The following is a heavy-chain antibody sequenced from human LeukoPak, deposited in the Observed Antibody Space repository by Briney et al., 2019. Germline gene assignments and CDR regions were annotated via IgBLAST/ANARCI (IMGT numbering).Heavy chain of an antibody. CDR1: GGSFSGYY. J-gene: IGHJ4*02. Sequence: SEALSLTCAVYGGSFSGYYWSWIRQPPGKGLEWIGYIYYSGSTNYNPSLKSRVTISIDTSKNQFSLKLSSVTAADTAVYYCARGKSSGWYTFDYWGQGTLVTVSS. V-gene: IGHV4-59*01. CDR2: IYYSGST. CDR3: ARGKSSGWYTFDY. D-gene: IGHD6-19*01.